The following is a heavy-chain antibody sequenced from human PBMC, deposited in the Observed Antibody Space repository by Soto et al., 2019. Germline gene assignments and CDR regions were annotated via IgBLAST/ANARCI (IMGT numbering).Heavy chain of an antibody. D-gene: IGHD5-18*01. Sequence: PGGSLRLSCAASGFTFSSYWMSWVRQAPGEGLEWVANIKQDGSEKYYVDSVKGRFTISRDNAKNSLYLQMNSLRAEDTAVYYCARESISGLGYSLPWFDPWGQGTLVTVSS. CDR2: IKQDGSEK. J-gene: IGHJ5*02. CDR1: GFTFSSYW. CDR3: ARESISGLGYSLPWFDP. V-gene: IGHV3-7*05.